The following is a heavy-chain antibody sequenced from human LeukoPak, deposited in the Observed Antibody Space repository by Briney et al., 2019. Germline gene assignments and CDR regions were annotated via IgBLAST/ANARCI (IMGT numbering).Heavy chain of an antibody. CDR3: AKDSSVFHYDSRNLDY. CDR2: IHYSGST. D-gene: IGHD3-22*01. V-gene: IGHV4-39*02. CDR1: GDSISRSTYY. J-gene: IGHJ4*02. Sequence: SETLSLTCTVSGDSISRSTYYWGWIRQPPGKGLEWIGSIHYSGSTYYNPSLKSRVTISVDTSKNQFSLNLNSVTAADTAVFYCAKDSSVFHYDSRNLDYWGQGTLVTVSS.